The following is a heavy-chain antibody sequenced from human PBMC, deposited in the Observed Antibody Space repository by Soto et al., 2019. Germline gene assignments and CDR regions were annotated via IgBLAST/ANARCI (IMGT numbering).Heavy chain of an antibody. CDR1: GYTFTSYD. V-gene: IGHV1-8*01. Sequence: QVQLVQSGAEVKKPGASVKVSCKASGYTFTSYDINWVRQATGQGLEWMGWMNPNSGNTGYAQKFQGRVNKTRNTPISTGYRGLGSLRSEDTAVYYWARGPKRGGGDYWGQGTLVTVSS. D-gene: IGHD3-16*01. J-gene: IGHJ4*02. CDR2: MNPNSGNT. CDR3: ARGPKRGGGDY.